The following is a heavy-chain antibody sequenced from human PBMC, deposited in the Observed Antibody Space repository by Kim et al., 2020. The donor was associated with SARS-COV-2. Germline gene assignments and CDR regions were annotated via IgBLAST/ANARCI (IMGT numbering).Heavy chain of an antibody. Sequence: GGSLRLSCTPSGFTFSSYAMSWVRQAPGKGLEWVSSISGSGVSTYYADTVKGRFTISRDTSKDTLYLQMNSLRAEDTAVYYCAKGRFKGFWSGYYPLDYWGQGTLVTVSS. CDR2: ISGSGVST. V-gene: IGHV3-23*01. CDR3: AKGRFKGFWSGYYPLDY. D-gene: IGHD3-3*01. J-gene: IGHJ4*02. CDR1: GFTFSSYA.